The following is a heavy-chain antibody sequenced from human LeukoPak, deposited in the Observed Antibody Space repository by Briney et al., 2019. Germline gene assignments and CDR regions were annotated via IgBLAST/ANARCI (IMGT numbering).Heavy chain of an antibody. CDR1: GVSISSYY. Sequence: PSETLSLTCTVSGVSISSYYWSWIRQPAGKGLEWIGRIYSSGSTNYNPSLKSRVTMSVDTSKNQFSLRLSSVTAADTAVYYCARVRSSGWYTWFDPWGQGTLVTVSS. V-gene: IGHV4-4*07. CDR2: IYSSGST. J-gene: IGHJ5*02. D-gene: IGHD6-19*01. CDR3: ARVRSSGWYTWFDP.